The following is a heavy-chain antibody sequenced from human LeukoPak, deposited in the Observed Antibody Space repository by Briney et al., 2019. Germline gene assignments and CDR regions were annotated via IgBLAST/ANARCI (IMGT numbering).Heavy chain of an antibody. CDR2: ISGSGGST. V-gene: IGHV3-23*01. CDR1: GFTFSSYA. D-gene: IGHD6-13*01. CDR3: TTSSSPAQDDY. Sequence: GGSLRLSCAASGFTFSSYAMSWVRQAPGKGLEWVSAISGSGGSTYYADSVKGRFTISRDNSKNTLYLQMNSLKTEDTAVYYCTTSSSPAQDDYWGQGTLVTVSS. J-gene: IGHJ4*02.